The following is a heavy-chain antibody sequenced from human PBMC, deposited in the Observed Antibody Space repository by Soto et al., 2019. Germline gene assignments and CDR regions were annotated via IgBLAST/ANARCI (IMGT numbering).Heavy chain of an antibody. CDR3: ARDPPDFHSAFDF. CDR1: GDSVSSNSAA. D-gene: IGHD4-4*01. Sequence: SQTLSLTCAISGDSVSSNSAAWNWIRQSPSRGLEWLGRTYYRSKWYNNYAVSAKSRITINPDTSKNQFSLHLNSVTPEDTAVYYCARDPPDFHSAFDFWGQGTLVTVSS. J-gene: IGHJ4*02. CDR2: TYYRSKWYN. V-gene: IGHV6-1*01.